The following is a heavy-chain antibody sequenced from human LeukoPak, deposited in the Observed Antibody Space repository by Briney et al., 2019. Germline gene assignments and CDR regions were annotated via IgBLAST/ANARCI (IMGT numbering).Heavy chain of an antibody. Sequence: ASVKVSCKASGYTFTGYYMHWVRQAPGQGLEWMGWINPNSGGTNYAQKFQGRVTMTRDTSISTAYMELSRLRSDDTAVYYCARTYPHIVEVIAMYYMDVWGKGTTVTVSS. CDR3: ARTYPHIVEVIAMYYMDV. J-gene: IGHJ6*03. CDR1: GYTFTGYY. V-gene: IGHV1-2*02. CDR2: INPNSGGT. D-gene: IGHD2-21*01.